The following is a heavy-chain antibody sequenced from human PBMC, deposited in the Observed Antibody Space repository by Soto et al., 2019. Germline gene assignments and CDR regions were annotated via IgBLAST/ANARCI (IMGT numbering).Heavy chain of an antibody. V-gene: IGHV4-31*03. D-gene: IGHD3-22*01. CDR3: ARDSSGYLDY. CDR2: IYYSGST. CDR1: GGSISSGGYY. Sequence: SETLSLTCTVSGGSISSGGYYWSWIRQHPGKGLEWIGYIYYSGSTYYNPSLKSRVTISVDTSKNQFSLKLSSVTAADTAVYYCARDSSGYLDYWGQGTLVTVSS. J-gene: IGHJ4*02.